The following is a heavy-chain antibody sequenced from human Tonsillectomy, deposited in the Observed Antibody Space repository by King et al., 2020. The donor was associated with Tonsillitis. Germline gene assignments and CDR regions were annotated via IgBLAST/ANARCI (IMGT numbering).Heavy chain of an antibody. CDR1: GFTFSTYG. J-gene: IGHJ4*02. CDR2: IGGSGVTT. V-gene: IGHV3-23*04. D-gene: IGHD3-22*01. Sequence: VQLVESGGGLGQPGGSLRLSCAASGFTFSTYGISWVRQAPGKGLEWVSAIGGSGVTTYYADSVKGRFTVSRDNSKNTLYLQMNSLRAEDTAVYYCAKLGDTSGYYWGQGTLVTVSS. CDR3: AKLGDTSGYY.